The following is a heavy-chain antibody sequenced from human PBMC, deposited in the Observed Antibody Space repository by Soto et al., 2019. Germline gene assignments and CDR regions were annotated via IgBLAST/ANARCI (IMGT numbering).Heavy chain of an antibody. V-gene: IGHV3-23*01. CDR3: AKDWKSGWVGGFDY. J-gene: IGHJ4*02. CDR2: ISGGGGST. Sequence: EVQLLESGGDLVQPGGSLRLSCAASGFTFSSYAMSWVRQAPGKGLEWVSAISGGGGSTYYAESVKGRFTISRDNSKYTLYLQMNSLRAEDTATYYCAKDWKSGWVGGFDYWGQGTLVTVSS. CDR1: GFTFSSYA. D-gene: IGHD6-19*01.